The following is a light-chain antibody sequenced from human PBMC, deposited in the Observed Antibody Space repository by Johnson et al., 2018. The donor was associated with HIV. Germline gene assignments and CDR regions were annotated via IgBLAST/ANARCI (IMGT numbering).Light chain of an antibody. CDR1: SSNVGNNY. CDR3: GTWDSSLSAYV. J-gene: IGLJ1*01. Sequence: QLVLTQPPSVSAAPGQKVTISCSGSSSNVGNNYVSWYQCLPGTAPKLLIYDNNKRPSGIPDRFSGSKSGTSATLGITGLQTGDEADYYCGTWDSSLSAYVFGTGTKVTV. CDR2: DNN. V-gene: IGLV1-51*01.